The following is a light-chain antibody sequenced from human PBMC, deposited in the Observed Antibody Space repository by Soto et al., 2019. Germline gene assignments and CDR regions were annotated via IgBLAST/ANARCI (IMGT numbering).Light chain of an antibody. CDR2: EVN. V-gene: IGLV2-8*01. CDR1: SSDVGAYNY. CDR3: SSYAGSTNLV. J-gene: IGLJ2*01. Sequence: QSVLTQPPSASGSPGQSVTISCTGTSSDVGAYNYVSWFQQHPGKAPKVIIYEVNKRPSGVPARFSASKSGNAASLTVSGLHADDEADYYCSSYAGSTNLVFGGGTKLTVL.